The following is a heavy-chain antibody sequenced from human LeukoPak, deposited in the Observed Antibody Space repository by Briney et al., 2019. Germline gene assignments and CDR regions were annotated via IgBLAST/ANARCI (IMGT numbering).Heavy chain of an antibody. D-gene: IGHD5-24*01. CDR1: GYTFTNYN. Sequence: ASVKVSCKASGYTFTNYNMHWVRQAPGQGLEWMGIINPSGGSANYAQNFQGRVTMTRDTSTSTVFMELSSLRSEDTAVYYCARVRDGYNDAYDVWGQGTMVTVPS. V-gene: IGHV1-46*01. CDR3: ARVRDGYNDAYDV. CDR2: INPSGGSA. J-gene: IGHJ3*01.